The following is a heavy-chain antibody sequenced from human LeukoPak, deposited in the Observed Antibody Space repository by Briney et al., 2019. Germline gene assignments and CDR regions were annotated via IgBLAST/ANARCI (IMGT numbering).Heavy chain of an antibody. CDR3: ARDAGGDFQH. CDR1: GYTLTSYG. Sequence: ASVKVCCTASGYTLTSYGISWVRQAPGQGLEWMGWISAYNGNTNYAQKLQGRVTMTTDTSTSTAYMELRSLRSDDTAVYYCARDAGGDFQHWGQGEPVTVSS. D-gene: IGHD1-26*01. CDR2: ISAYNGNT. V-gene: IGHV1-18*01. J-gene: IGHJ1*01.